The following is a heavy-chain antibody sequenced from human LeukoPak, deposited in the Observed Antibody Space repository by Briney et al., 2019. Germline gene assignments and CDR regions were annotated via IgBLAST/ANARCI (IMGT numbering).Heavy chain of an antibody. CDR2: ISSNGGST. V-gene: IGHV3-64D*06. CDR3: VKGRIAVAGTSGIDY. Sequence: GGFLRLSCSASGFTFSSYAMHWVRQAPGKGLEYVSAISSNGGSTYYADSVKGRFTISRGNSKNTLYLQMSSLRAEDTAVYYCVKGRIAVAGTSGIDYWGQGTLVTVSS. CDR1: GFTFSSYA. D-gene: IGHD6-19*01. J-gene: IGHJ4*02.